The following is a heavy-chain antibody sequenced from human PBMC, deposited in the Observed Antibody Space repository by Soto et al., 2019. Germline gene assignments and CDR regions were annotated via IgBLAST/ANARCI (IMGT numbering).Heavy chain of an antibody. J-gene: IGHJ4*02. CDR1: GYTFSEYW. V-gene: IGHV5-51*01. CDR3: ARHSSAYDYYFDY. Sequence: ASLKISCKTYGYTFSEYWIGWVRQMPGKGLEWMAIIYPGDSETRYGPAFEGQVTISADRATRTAHLQWKSLKASDTATYYCARHSSAYDYYFDYWGQGSRGTASS. D-gene: IGHD3-22*01. CDR2: IYPGDSET.